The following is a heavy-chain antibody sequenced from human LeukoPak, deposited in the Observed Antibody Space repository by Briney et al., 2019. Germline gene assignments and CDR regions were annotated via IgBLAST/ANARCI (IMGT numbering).Heavy chain of an antibody. CDR3: ARDWREYYDFWSGYLGY. CDR2: IKQDGSEK. D-gene: IGHD3-3*01. J-gene: IGHJ4*02. CDR1: GFTFSSYW. Sequence: GGSLRLSCAASGFTFSSYWMSWVRQAPGKGLEWVAIIKQDGSEKYYVDSVKGRFTISRDNAKNSLYLQMNSLRAEDTAVYYCARDWREYYDFWSGYLGYWGQGTLVTVSS. V-gene: IGHV3-7*01.